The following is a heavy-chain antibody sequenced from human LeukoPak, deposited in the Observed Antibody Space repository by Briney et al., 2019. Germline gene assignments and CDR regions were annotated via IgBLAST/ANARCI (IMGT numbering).Heavy chain of an antibody. Sequence: PSETLSLTCTVSGGSISSYYWSWIRQPPGKGLEWIGYIYYSGSTNYNPSLKSRVTISVDTSKNQFSLKLSSVTAADTAVYYCARGNGKYYYYYYMDVWGKGTTVTVSS. D-gene: IGHD1-1*01. CDR2: IYYSGST. CDR3: ARGNGKYYYYYYMDV. CDR1: GGSISSYY. J-gene: IGHJ6*03. V-gene: IGHV4-59*01.